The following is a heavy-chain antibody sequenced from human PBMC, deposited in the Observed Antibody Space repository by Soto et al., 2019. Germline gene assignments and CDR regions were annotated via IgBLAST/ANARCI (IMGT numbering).Heavy chain of an antibody. Sequence: EVQLLESGGGLVQPGGSLRLSCAASGFTFSNYAMNWVRQAPVKGLEWVSVISGSGDSTYHADSVKGRFTISRDNSKNPLYLQMNSLRADDTAVYYCARRGSGSYYDYWGQGTLVTVSS. CDR3: ARRGSGSYYDY. CDR1: GFTFSNYA. CDR2: ISGSGDST. J-gene: IGHJ4*02. D-gene: IGHD1-26*01. V-gene: IGHV3-23*01.